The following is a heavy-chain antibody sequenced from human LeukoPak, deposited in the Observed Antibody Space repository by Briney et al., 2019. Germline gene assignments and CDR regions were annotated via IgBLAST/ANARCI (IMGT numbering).Heavy chain of an antibody. CDR2: ITRSSIYK. V-gene: IGHV3-21*01. Sequence: GGSLRLSCAASGFTFSTYSMNWVRQAPGKGLEWVSSITRSSIYKYYADSVKGRFTISRDNAKNSLYLQMNSLRAEDTAVYYCARVRYDGSGYYSISDYWGQGTLVTVSS. J-gene: IGHJ4*02. D-gene: IGHD3-22*01. CDR3: ARVRYDGSGYYSISDY. CDR1: GFTFSTYS.